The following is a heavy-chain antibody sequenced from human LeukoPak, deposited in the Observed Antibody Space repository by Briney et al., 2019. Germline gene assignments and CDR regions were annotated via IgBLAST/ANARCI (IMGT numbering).Heavy chain of an antibody. J-gene: IGHJ2*01. CDR1: GGTFSSYA. D-gene: IGHD3-10*01. CDR2: IIPVFGTA. CDR3: ARESSRFGELFWYFDL. V-gene: IGHV1-69*13. Sequence: ASVKVSCKASGGTFSSYAISWVRQAPGQGLQWMGGIIPVFGTANYAQKFQGRVTITADESTSTAYMELSSLRSEDTAVYYCARESSRFGELFWYFDLWGRGTLVTVSS.